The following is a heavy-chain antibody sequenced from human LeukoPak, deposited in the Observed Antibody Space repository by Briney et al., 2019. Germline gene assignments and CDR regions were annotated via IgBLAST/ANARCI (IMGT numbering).Heavy chain of an antibody. V-gene: IGHV3-11*01. J-gene: IGHJ4*02. D-gene: IGHD3-22*01. CDR3: VKDGALRPRNYYDTLYYFDY. Sequence: GGSLRLSCVVSGFSFSDSYMTWIRQTPGKGLESLAYISGSGSDIYYADSVKGRFTISRDNAKNSLHLQMNSLRPEDTALYYCVKDGALRPRNYYDTLYYFDYWGQGTLVTVSS. CDR1: GFSFSDSY. CDR2: ISGSGSDI.